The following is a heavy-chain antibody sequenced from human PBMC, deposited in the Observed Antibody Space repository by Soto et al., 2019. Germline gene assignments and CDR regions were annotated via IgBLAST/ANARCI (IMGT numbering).Heavy chain of an antibody. Sequence: QVQLAESGGGLVEPGGYLRISCAASGFTFSDYDMSWIRQSPGKGLEWVSFVSSRGTTMYFADSVKGRFTIPRDNAKNSLYLQINSLRAEDTAVYYCARMGPRAARPSYWGQGTLVTVSS. CDR3: ARMGPRAARPSY. CDR2: VSSRGTTM. J-gene: IGHJ4*02. V-gene: IGHV3-11*01. CDR1: GFTFSDYD. D-gene: IGHD6-6*01.